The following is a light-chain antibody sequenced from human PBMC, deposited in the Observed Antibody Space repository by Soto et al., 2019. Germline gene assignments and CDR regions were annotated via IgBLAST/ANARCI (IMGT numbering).Light chain of an antibody. CDR3: QQYDSSPRT. CDR2: DAS. Sequence: EIVLTQSPATLSLSPGERAALSCWASQSVSNYFVWYQQKPGQAPRLLIYDASKRATGIPARFSGSGSGTDFTLTISSLEPEDFAVYYCQQYDSSPRTFGQGTKVDIK. CDR1: QSVSNY. V-gene: IGKV3-11*01. J-gene: IGKJ1*01.